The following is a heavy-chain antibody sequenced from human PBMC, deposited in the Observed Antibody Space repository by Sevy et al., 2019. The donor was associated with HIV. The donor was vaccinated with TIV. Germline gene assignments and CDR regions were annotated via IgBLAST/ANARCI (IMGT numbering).Heavy chain of an antibody. D-gene: IGHD6-13*01. CDR2: IRYDGSDK. Sequence: GGSLRLSCTASGFTFSNFGMHWVRLVPGKGLEWVTFIRYDGSDKYYAASVKGRFTISRDDSKNTLYLQMDSLRPEDTAIYYCAKDLAGPGRRYFDYWGQGTLVTVSS. CDR1: GFTFSNFG. CDR3: AKDLAGPGRRYFDY. V-gene: IGHV3-30*02. J-gene: IGHJ4*02.